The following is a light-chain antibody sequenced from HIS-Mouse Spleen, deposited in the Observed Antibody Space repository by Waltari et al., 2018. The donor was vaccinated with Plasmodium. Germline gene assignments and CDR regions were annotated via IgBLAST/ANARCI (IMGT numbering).Light chain of an antibody. V-gene: IGLV2-8*01. CDR1: SRDVGGYNY. CDR3: SSYAGSNNLV. J-gene: IGLJ2*01. CDR2: EVI. Sequence: QSALTQPPSASGSPGQSVTISCTGTSRDVGGYNYVPWYQQPPGKAPKLMIYEVIKLPSGVPDRFSGSKSGNTASLTVSGLQAEDEADYYCSSYAGSNNLVFGGGTKLTVL.